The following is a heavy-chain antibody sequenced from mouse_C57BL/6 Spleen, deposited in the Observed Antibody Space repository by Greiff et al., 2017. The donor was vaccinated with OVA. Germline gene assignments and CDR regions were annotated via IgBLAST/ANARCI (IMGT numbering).Heavy chain of an antibody. CDR3: ASWYGYDGIAY. CDR2: IYPGSGST. V-gene: IGHV1-55*01. CDR1: GYTFTSYW. D-gene: IGHD2-2*01. Sequence: QVQLQQPGAELVKPGASVKMSCKASGYTFTSYWITWVKQRPGQGLEWIGDIYPGSGSTNYNEKFKSKATLTVDTSSSTAYMQLSSLTSEDAAVYYCASWYGYDGIAYWGQGTLVTVSA. J-gene: IGHJ3*01.